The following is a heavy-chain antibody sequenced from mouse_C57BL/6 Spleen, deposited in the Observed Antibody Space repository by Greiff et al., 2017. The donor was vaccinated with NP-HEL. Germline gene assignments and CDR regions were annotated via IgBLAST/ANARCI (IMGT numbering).Heavy chain of an antibody. CDR1: GYTFTDYE. CDR3: TRWQTGTGAMDY. V-gene: IGHV1-15*01. J-gene: IGHJ4*01. CDR2: IDPETGGT. Sequence: LVESGAELVRPGASVTLSCKASGYTFTDYEMHWVKQTPVHGLEWIGAIDPETGGTAYNQKFKGKAILTADKSSSTAYMELRSLTSEDSAVYYCTRWQTGTGAMDYWGQGTSVTVSS. D-gene: IGHD4-1*01.